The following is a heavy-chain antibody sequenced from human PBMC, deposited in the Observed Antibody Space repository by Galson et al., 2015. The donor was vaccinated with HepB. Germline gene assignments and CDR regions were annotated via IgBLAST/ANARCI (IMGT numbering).Heavy chain of an antibody. CDR3: AREGEYVFDY. Sequence: SLRLSCAASGFIFSSYALHWVRQAPGKGLEWVAYITYDGTKKHYADSVKGRFTISRDKSKNTLYLHMNSQREEDTAVYYCAREGEYVFDYWGQGTLVTVSS. CDR1: GFIFSSYA. CDR2: ITYDGTKK. J-gene: IGHJ4*02. D-gene: IGHD2-2*01. V-gene: IGHV3-30*04.